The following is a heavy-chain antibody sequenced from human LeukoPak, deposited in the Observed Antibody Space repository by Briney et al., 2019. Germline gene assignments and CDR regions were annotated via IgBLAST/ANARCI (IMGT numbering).Heavy chain of an antibody. CDR2: IRYDGSNK. D-gene: IGHD6-19*01. CDR3: ASPEAGYSSGWSYDAFDI. V-gene: IGHV3-30*02. Sequence: GGSLRLSCAASGFTFSSYGMHWVRQAPGKGLEWVAFIRYDGSNKYYADSVKGRFTISRDNSKNTLYLQMNSLRAEDTAVYYCASPEAGYSSGWSYDAFDIWGQGTMVTVSS. CDR1: GFTFSSYG. J-gene: IGHJ3*02.